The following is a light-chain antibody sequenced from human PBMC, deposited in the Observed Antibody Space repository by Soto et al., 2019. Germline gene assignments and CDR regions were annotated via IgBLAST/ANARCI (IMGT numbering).Light chain of an antibody. J-gene: IGKJ4*01. CDR3: QHRGGWPPALT. Sequence: EIVLTQSPATLSLSPGERATLSCRASQSVDIYLAWYQQKPGQAPRLLIYDASNRATGIPARFSGSGSGTDFTLTISSLEPEDFAISYCQHRGGWPPALTFGGGARVEI. CDR1: QSVDIY. CDR2: DAS. V-gene: IGKV3-11*01.